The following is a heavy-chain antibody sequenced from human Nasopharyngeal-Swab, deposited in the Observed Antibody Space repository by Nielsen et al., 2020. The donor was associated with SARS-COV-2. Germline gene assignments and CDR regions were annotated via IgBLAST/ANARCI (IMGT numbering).Heavy chain of an antibody. J-gene: IGHJ6*02. Sequence: GESLKISCAASGFTFSSYAMHWVRQAPGKGLEWVAVISYDGSNKYYADSVKGRFTISRDNSKNTLYLQMNSLRAGDTAVYYCARELTVYYGMDVWGQGTTVTVSS. D-gene: IGHD4-17*01. V-gene: IGHV3-30*04. CDR1: GFTFSSYA. CDR3: ARELTVYYGMDV. CDR2: ISYDGSNK.